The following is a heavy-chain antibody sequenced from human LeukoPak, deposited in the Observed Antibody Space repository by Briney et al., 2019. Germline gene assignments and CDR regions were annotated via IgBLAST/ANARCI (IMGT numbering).Heavy chain of an antibody. CDR2: IYHSGST. Sequence: SETLSLTCAVSGGSISSGGYFWSWIRQPPGKGREWIGYIYHSGSTYYNPALKSRVTISVDRSKNQFSLKLSSVTAADTAVYYCAGRLWFGELYFDYWGQGTLVTVSS. D-gene: IGHD3-10*01. J-gene: IGHJ4*02. V-gene: IGHV4-30-2*01. CDR3: AGRLWFGELYFDY. CDR1: GGSISSGGYF.